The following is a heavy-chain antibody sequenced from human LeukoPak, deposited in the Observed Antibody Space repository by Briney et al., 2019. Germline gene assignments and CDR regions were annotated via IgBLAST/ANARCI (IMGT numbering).Heavy chain of an antibody. CDR3: AAEGSFHYCAGYLFQ. V-gene: IGHV4-39*02. D-gene: IGHD3-9*01. Sequence: SETLSLTCSVSGGSLTASQYYWGWIRQSPGKGLEWLANVYYTGITHYTQSLRSRVIISVDTSRNQFSLKVTSVTAADTAVYYCAAEGSFHYCAGYLFQWGRGTLVTVSS. CDR2: VYYTGIT. CDR1: GGSLTASQYY. J-gene: IGHJ4*02.